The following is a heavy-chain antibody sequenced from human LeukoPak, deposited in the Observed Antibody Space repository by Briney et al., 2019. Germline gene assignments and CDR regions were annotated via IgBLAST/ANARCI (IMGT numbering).Heavy chain of an antibody. CDR1: GGSISSGDYY. CDR3: ARAPDYSSSSVFGFDP. Sequence: TPSETLSLTCTVSGGSISSGDYYWRWIRQPPGKGLEWIGYIYYSGSTYYNPSLKSRFTISVDTSKNQFSLKLSSVTAADTAVYYCARAPDYSSSSVFGFDPWGQGTLVTVSS. V-gene: IGHV4-30-4*08. CDR2: IYYSGST. J-gene: IGHJ5*02. D-gene: IGHD6-6*01.